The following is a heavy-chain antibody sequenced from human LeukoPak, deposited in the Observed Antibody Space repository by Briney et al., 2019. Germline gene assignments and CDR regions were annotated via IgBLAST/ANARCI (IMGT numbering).Heavy chain of an antibody. CDR1: GFTFSTYS. CDR3: ARHGDGFYYGMDV. D-gene: IGHD4-17*01. Sequence: GGSLRLSCAASGFTFSTYSMNWFRQAPGEGLEWVSSISGSGTYIYYADSVKGRSTISRDNAKKSLYLQMNSLRVEDTAVYYCARHGDGFYYGMDVWGQGTTVTVSS. V-gene: IGHV3-21*01. CDR2: ISGSGTYI. J-gene: IGHJ6*02.